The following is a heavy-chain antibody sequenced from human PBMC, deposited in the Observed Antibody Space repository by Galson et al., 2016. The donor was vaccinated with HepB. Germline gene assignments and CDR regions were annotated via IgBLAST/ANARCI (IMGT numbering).Heavy chain of an antibody. CDR3: ARDALYSSGWYADYYYGMDV. Sequence: SLRLSCAASGFTFSSYSMNWVRQAPGKGLEWVSYISSSSGTIYYADSVKGRFTISRDNAKNSLYLQMNSLRAEDTAVYYCARDALYSSGWYADYYYGMDVWGQGTTVIVSS. CDR2: ISSSSGTI. J-gene: IGHJ6*02. D-gene: IGHD6-19*01. V-gene: IGHV3-48*01. CDR1: GFTFSSYS.